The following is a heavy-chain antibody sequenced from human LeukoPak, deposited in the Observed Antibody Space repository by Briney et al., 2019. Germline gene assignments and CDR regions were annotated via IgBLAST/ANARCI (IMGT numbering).Heavy chain of an antibody. CDR2: FYYSGST. V-gene: IGHV4-59*01. J-gene: IGHJ6*03. D-gene: IGHD3-10*01. CDR3: ARAPYGSATNNYYMDV. CDR1: GGSITSDH. Sequence: PSETLSLTRTVSGGSITSDHWSWVRQPPGKGLEGIGFFYYSGSTDYNPSLKSRVTISIDTSKNQFSLKLSSVTAADTAVYYCARAPYGSATNNYYMDVWGKGTTVTVSS.